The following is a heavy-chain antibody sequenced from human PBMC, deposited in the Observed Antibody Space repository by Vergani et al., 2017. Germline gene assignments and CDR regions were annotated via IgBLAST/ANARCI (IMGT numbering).Heavy chain of an antibody. D-gene: IGHD6-6*01. CDR3: ARIADSSFSFDY. J-gene: IGHJ4*02. CDR1: GFSLSNARMG. Sequence: QESGPGLVKPSETLSLTCTVSGFSLSNARMGVSWIRQPPGKALEWLAHIFSNDEKSYSTSLKSRLTISKDTSKSQVVLTMTNMDPVDTATYYCARIADSSFSFDYWGQGTLVTVSS. V-gene: IGHV2-26*01. CDR2: IFSNDEK.